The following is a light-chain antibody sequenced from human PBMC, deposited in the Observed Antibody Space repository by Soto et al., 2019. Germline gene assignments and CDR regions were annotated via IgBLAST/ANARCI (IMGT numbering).Light chain of an antibody. J-gene: IGLJ3*02. CDR2: EVS. V-gene: IGLV2-14*01. Sequence: QSALTQPVSVSGSPGQSITISCTGNSSDVGAYDYVSWFQQHPGEAPKLMIYEVSNRPSGVSSRFSGSRSGNTASLTISGLQAEDEAEYYCTSFTTSSTWVFGGGTKVTVL. CDR1: SSDVGAYDY. CDR3: TSFTTSSTWV.